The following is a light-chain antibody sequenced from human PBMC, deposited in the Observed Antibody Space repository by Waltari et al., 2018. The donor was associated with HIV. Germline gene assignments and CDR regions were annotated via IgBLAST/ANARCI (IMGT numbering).Light chain of an antibody. CDR1: QSLMYSNGQNY. CDR2: LGS. J-gene: IGKJ1*01. CDR3: MQPLQTPRT. Sequence: EIVMTQSPLFLPVTPGEPASISCRSSQSLMYSNGQNYVDRYLQKPGQSAQLLIYLGSYLVSGVPDRFSGSGSGTDFTLKISRVEAADVGVYYCMQPLQTPRTFGQGTKVEIK. V-gene: IGKV2-28*01.